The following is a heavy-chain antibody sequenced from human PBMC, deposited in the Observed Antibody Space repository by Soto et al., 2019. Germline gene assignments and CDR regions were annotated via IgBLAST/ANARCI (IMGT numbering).Heavy chain of an antibody. CDR1: GFIFSTYG. Sequence: PGGSLRLSCAASGFIFSTYGIHWVRQAPGKGLEWVAVISNDATATYYAESVKGRFTISRDNSKNKMYLQMDSLRAEDTSVYYCTKENNNHYSTSKWCFDYWGQGTLVTVSS. CDR2: ISNDATAT. D-gene: IGHD2-15*01. CDR3: TKENNNHYSTSKWCFDY. J-gene: IGHJ4*02. V-gene: IGHV3-30*18.